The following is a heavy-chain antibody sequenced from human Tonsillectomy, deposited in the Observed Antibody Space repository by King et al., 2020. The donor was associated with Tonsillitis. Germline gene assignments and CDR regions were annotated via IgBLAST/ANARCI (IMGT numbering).Heavy chain of an antibody. CDR2: IYYSGST. CDR1: GGSISSSRYY. V-gene: IGHV4-39*07. J-gene: IGHJ3*01. CDR3: ARARDRLRALDV. Sequence: QLQESGPGLVKPSETLSLTCTVSGGSISSSRYYWGWIRQPPGEGLEWIGSIYYSGSTYYNPSLKSRVTISVDTSKNQFSLKLSSVTAADTAVYYCARARDRLRALDVWGQGTMVTVSA.